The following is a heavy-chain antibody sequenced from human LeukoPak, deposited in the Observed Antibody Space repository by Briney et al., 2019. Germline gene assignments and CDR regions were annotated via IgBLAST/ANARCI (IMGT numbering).Heavy chain of an antibody. D-gene: IGHD1-26*01. Sequence: GGSLRLSCAASGFTFNNYGMSWVRQAPGKGLEWVSAISGSADNTYYVDSVKGRFTISRDNSRNTLYLQMNSLRAEDTAIYYCAKVRESYFEFDLWGQGTLVTVSS. V-gene: IGHV3-23*01. CDR1: GFTFNNYG. J-gene: IGHJ4*02. CDR2: ISGSADNT. CDR3: AKVRESYFEFDL.